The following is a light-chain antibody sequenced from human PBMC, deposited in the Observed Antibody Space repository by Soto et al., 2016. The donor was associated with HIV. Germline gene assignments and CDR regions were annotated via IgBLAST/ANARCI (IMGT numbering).Light chain of an antibody. Sequence: SYVVTQPPSVSVAPGKTAEITCAGTSIGSKSVQWYQQKPGQAPVLVVYDDSDRPSGIPERFSGSNSGNTATLIISRVEAGDEADYYCQVWDISDHPLVFGTGTKVTVL. CDR3: QVWDISDHPLV. CDR2: DDS. V-gene: IGLV3-21*03. CDR1: SIGSKS. J-gene: IGLJ1*01.